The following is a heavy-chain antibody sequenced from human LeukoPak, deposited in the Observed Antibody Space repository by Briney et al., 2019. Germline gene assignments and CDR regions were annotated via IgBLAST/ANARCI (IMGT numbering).Heavy chain of an antibody. D-gene: IGHD1-14*01. CDR1: GGTFSSYA. V-gene: IGHV1-69*04. J-gene: IGHJ5*02. Sequence: SVKVSRKASGGTFSSYAISWVRQAPGQGLEWMGRIIPILGIANYAQKFQGRVTITADKSTSTAYMELSSLRSEDTAVYYCASFFRRFDPWGQGTLVTVSS. CDR2: IIPILGIA. CDR3: ASFFRRFDP.